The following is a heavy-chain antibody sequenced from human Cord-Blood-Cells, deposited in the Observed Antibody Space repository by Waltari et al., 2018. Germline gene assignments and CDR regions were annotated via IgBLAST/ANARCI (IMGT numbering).Heavy chain of an antibody. CDR1: GGSISSYY. J-gene: IGHJ4*02. CDR2: IYYSGST. V-gene: IGHV4-59*01. CDR3: AREIGLGSGWFDY. Sequence: QVQLQESGPGLVKPSETLSLTCTVSGGSISSYYWSWIRQPPGKGLEWLGYIYYSGSTNYNPSLKSRVTISVDTSKNQFSLKLSSVTAADTAVYYCAREIGLGSGWFDYWGQGTLVTVSS. D-gene: IGHD6-19*01.